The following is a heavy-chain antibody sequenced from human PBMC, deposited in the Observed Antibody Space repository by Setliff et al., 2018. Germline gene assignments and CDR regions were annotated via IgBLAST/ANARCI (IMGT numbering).Heavy chain of an antibody. J-gene: IGHJ3*02. V-gene: IGHV4-61*09. CDR1: GASLSSGSYY. D-gene: IGHD2-2*01. Sequence: PSETLSLTCTVPGASLSSGSYYRSWIRQSAGKGLEWIGHIYTNGATSYSPPLKSRVSISADTSKNVLSLRLTSVTAADTAVYYCARGRMRGSCSGPSCTYDPFDIWGQGTPVTVSS. CDR3: ARGRMRGSCSGPSCTYDPFDI. CDR2: IYTNGAT.